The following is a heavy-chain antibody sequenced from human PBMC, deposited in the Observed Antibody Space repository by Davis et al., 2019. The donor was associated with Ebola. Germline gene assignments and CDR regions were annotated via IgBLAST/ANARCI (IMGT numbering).Heavy chain of an antibody. J-gene: IGHJ4*02. D-gene: IGHD2-15*01. CDR3: ARDSVSRLLKPGYYFDY. CDR2: INPIIGIA. CDR1: GYTFTNYD. V-gene: IGHV1-69*10. Sequence: SVPVSCKASGYTFTNYDISWVRQAPGQGLEWMGGINPIIGIANYAQKFQGRVTITADESTSTAYMELSSLRSEDTAVYYCARDSVSRLLKPGYYFDYWGQGTLVTVSS.